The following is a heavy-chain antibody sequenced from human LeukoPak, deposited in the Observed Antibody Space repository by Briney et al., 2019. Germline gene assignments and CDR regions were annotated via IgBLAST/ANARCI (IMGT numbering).Heavy chain of an antibody. D-gene: IGHD4-23*01. CDR3: ARGKLVDY. CDR2: ISADNGNT. J-gene: IGHJ4*02. V-gene: IGHV1-18*01. Sequence: ASVRVSCKASGYTFTSYVITWVRQAPGQGLEWMGWISADNGNTNYAQKIEDRVTMTTDTSTSIAYMGLRSLRSDDTAVYYCARGKLVDYWGQGTLVTVSS. CDR1: GYTFTSYV.